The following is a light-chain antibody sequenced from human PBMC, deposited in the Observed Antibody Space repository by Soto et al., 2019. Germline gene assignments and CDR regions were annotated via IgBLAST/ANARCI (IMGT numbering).Light chain of an antibody. CDR3: QQYGSSPWT. CDR1: QSVSSNY. J-gene: IGKJ1*01. V-gene: IGKV3-20*01. Sequence: EIVLTQSPGTLSLSPGERATLSCRASQSVSSNYLAWYQQKPGQAPRLLIYDASSKATGSPDRFSGSGSETDFTLTISRLEPEDFAVYYCQQYGSSPWTFGQGTKVEIK. CDR2: DAS.